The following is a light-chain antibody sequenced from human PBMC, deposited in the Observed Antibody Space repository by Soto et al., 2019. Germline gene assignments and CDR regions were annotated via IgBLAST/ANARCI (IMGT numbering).Light chain of an antibody. J-gene: IGKJ1*01. CDR1: QGISNW. CDR3: KQFRGT. Sequence: DIQMTQSPSTLSASVGDRVTITCRASQGISNWLAWYQQKPGKAPKLLIYDASTLESGVPSRFSGSGSGTESTLPIGSLLPDDFATYYSKQFRGTLGQGTKVEIE. CDR2: DAS. V-gene: IGKV1-5*01.